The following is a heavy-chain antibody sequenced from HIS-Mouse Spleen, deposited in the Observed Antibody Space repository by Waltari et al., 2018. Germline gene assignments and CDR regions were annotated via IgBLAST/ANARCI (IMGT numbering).Heavy chain of an antibody. V-gene: IGHV4-39*07. CDR2: IYYSGST. CDR3: AREIPYSSSWYDWYFDL. CDR1: GGSISSSSYY. Sequence: QLQLQESGPGLVKPSETLSLTCTVSGGSISSSSYYWGWIRQPLGKGLEWIGSIYYSGSTYYNPALKSRVTRSVDTSKNQFSLKLSSGTAADTAVYYCAREIPYSSSWYDWYFDLWGRGTLVTVSS. D-gene: IGHD6-13*01. J-gene: IGHJ2*01.